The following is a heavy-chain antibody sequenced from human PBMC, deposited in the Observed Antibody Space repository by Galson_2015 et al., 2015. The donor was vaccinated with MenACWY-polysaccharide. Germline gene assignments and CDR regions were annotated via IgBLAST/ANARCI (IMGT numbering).Heavy chain of an antibody. Sequence: SVKVSCKASGGTFHNYGINRVRQAPGQGLEWMGVIIPIFGSTNYAQNYQARVTLTADVSTNVAYMELSSLKSDDTAVYYCARGGTVSHLDVWGKGTTIIVSS. CDR2: IIPIFGST. V-gene: IGHV1-69*13. D-gene: IGHD5/OR15-5a*01. CDR1: GGTFHNYG. CDR3: ARGGTVSHLDV. J-gene: IGHJ6*04.